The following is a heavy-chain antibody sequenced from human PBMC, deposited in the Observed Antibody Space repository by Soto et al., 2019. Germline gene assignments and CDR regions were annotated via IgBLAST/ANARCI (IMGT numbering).Heavy chain of an antibody. CDR3: ARVTGSYYYGMDV. V-gene: IGHV4-39*01. J-gene: IGHJ6*01. D-gene: IGHD2-15*01. CDR2: IYSSENT. Sequence: SETLSLTCTVSGGSVSSSSYSWGWIRQSPGKGLEWIGTIYSSENTYYNPSLLSRVTISVDTSKNEFSLKLSSVTAADTAVYYCARVTGSYYYGMDVWGQGTTVTVSS. CDR1: GGSVSSSSYS.